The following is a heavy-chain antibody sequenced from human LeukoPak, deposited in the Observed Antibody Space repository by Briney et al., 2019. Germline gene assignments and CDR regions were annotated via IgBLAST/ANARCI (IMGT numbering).Heavy chain of an antibody. J-gene: IGHJ5*02. CDR1: GGAISSYY. CDR2: IYYSGST. CDR3: ARVGYSYGYTWFDP. V-gene: IGHV4-59*01. Sequence: SETLSLTCTVSGGAISSYYWGWIRQPPGKGLGWMGYIYYSGSTNYNPSLKSRVTISVDTSKNQLSLKLSSVTAADTAVYYCARVGYSYGYTWFDPWGQGTLVTVSS. D-gene: IGHD5-18*01.